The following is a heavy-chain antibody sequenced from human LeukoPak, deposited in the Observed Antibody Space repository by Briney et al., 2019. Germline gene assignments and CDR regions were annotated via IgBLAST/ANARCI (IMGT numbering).Heavy chain of an antibody. J-gene: IGHJ3*02. D-gene: IGHD5-18*01. V-gene: IGHV4-30-4*01. CDR1: GGSISSGDYY. Sequence: SETLSLTCTVSGGSISSGDYYWSWIRQPPGKGLEWIGYIYYSGSTYYNPSLKSRVTISVDTSKNQFSLKLSSVTAADTAVYYCARGEGDTANGFPFDAFDIWGQGTMVTVSS. CDR2: IYYSGST. CDR3: ARGEGDTANGFPFDAFDI.